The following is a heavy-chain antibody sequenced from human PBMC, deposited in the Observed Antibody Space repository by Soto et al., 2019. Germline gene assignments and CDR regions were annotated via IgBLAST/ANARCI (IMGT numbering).Heavy chain of an antibody. J-gene: IGHJ6*02. Sequence: GGSLRLSCAASGFTFSDYYMSWIRQAPGKGLEWVSYISSNGSTKYYADSVKGRFTISRDNSKNTLYLQMNSLRAEDTAVYYCARDDMYYYGSGSYSNYYYYYGMDVWGQGTTVTVSS. D-gene: IGHD3-10*01. V-gene: IGHV3-11*04. CDR2: ISSNGSTK. CDR1: GFTFSDYY. CDR3: ARDDMYYYGSGSYSNYYYYYGMDV.